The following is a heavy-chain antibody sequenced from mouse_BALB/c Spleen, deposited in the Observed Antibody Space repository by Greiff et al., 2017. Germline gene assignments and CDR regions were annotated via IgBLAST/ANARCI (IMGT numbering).Heavy chain of an antibody. CDR1: GFSLTSYD. V-gene: IGHV2-9-2*01. Sequence: QVQLKESGPGLVAPSQSLSITCTVSGFSLTSYDISWIRQPPGKGLEWLGVIWTGGGTNYNSAFMSRLSISKDNSKSQVFLKMNSLQTDDTAIYYCVRESAMDYWGQGTSVTVSS. J-gene: IGHJ4*01. CDR3: VRESAMDY. CDR2: IWTGGGT.